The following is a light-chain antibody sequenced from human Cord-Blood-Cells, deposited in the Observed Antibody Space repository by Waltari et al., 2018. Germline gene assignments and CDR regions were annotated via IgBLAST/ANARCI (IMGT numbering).Light chain of an antibody. CDR3: SSYTSSSTLV. CDR1: SRDVGGYNY. Sequence: QSALTTPSPMSGSPGQSLTISCTATSRDVGGYNYISCYQQHPGKAPKLMIYDVSNRPSGVSNRFSGSKSGNTASLTISGLQAEDEADYYCSSYTSSSTLVFGGGTKLTVL. CDR2: DVS. J-gene: IGLJ2*01. V-gene: IGLV2-14*01.